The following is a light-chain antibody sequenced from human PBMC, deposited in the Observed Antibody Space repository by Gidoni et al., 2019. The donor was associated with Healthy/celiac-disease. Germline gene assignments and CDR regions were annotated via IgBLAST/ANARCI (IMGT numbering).Light chain of an antibody. V-gene: IGKV3-20*01. CDR1: QSVSSSY. CDR3: QQPGT. Sequence: EIVLTQSPGTLSLSPGERATLSCRASQSVSSSYLAWYQQKPGQAPRLLIYGASSRATGIPDRFSGSGSGTDFTLTISRLEPEDFAVYYCQQPGTFGPGTKVDIK. CDR2: GAS. J-gene: IGKJ3*01.